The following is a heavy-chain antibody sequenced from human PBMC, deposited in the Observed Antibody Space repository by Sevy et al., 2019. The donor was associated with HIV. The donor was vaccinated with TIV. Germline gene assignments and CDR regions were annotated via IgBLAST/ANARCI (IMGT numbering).Heavy chain of an antibody. Sequence: SETLSLTCDVSGGSISNISYYWGWIRQPPGKGLEWIGSLYYEGSTYYNPSIKRRVMISGDTSKKLFSLRLTSVTAADSAAYYCASASPFHHYMVVWGKGTTVTGSS. J-gene: IGHJ6*03. CDR2: LYYEGST. CDR3: ASASPFHHYMVV. V-gene: IGHV4-39*01. CDR1: GGSISNISYY.